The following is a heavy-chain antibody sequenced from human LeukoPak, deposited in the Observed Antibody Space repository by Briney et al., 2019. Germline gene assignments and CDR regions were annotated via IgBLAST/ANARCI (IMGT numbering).Heavy chain of an antibody. J-gene: IGHJ4*02. D-gene: IGHD6-6*01. Sequence: GGSLRLSCAASGFTFSSYAMSWVRQAPGKGLEWVSAISGSGGSTYYADSVKGRFAISRDNSKNTLYLQMNSLRAEDTAVYYCAKDESSSSSFDYWGQGTLVTVSS. CDR1: GFTFSSYA. V-gene: IGHV3-23*01. CDR2: ISGSGGST. CDR3: AKDESSSSSFDY.